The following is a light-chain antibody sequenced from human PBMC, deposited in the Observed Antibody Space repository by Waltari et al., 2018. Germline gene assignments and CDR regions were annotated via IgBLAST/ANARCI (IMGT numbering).Light chain of an antibody. CDR3: QQTYSDPRT. CDR1: QNIRTY. Sequence: DIQMTQSPPSLSASVGARVPITCRASQNIRTYLNWYKQTPGKAPRLLIYAAYTLRSGVPARFSASGSGTNFTLTISSLQPEDFATFYCQQTYSDPRTFGGGTKV. V-gene: IGKV1-39*01. CDR2: AAY. J-gene: IGKJ4*01.